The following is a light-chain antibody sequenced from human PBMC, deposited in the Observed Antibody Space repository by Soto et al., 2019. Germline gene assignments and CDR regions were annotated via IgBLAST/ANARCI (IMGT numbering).Light chain of an antibody. CDR2: GAP. Sequence: EIVMTQSPATLSVSPGERVTLSCRASQSVSSDLAWYQHKPGQAPRLLIYGAPTRATTTPARFSGSGSGTEFSLSISSLQSEDFAVYYCLQYNDWPPKQYTFGQGTKLEIK. CDR3: LQYNDWPPKQYT. CDR1: QSVSSD. V-gene: IGKV3-15*01. J-gene: IGKJ2*01.